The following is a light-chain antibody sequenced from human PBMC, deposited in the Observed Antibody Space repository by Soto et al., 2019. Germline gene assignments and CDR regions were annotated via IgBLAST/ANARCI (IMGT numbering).Light chain of an antibody. CDR3: QVWDSSSDHVV. CDR2: YDS. V-gene: IGLV3-21*04. Sequence: SYELTQPPSVSVAPGKTARITWGNNIGSKSVHWYQQKPGQAPVLVIYYDSDRPSGIPERFSGSNSGNTATLTISRVEAGDEADYYCQVWDSSSDHVVFGGGTKLTVL. CDR1: NIGSKS. J-gene: IGLJ2*01.